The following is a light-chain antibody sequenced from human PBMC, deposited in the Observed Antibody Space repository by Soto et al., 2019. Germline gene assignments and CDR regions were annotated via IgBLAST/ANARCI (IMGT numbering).Light chain of an antibody. Sequence: VLTQSPATLSLSPGERATLSCRASQSVNNFFAWYQQKPGQAPRLLIYDTSNRATGIPARFSGSGSGPDYTLNIDSLEPEDFAVYYCRLCRTFGQGTKVYIK. J-gene: IGKJ1*01. CDR1: QSVNNF. V-gene: IGKV3-11*01. CDR3: RLCRT. CDR2: DTS.